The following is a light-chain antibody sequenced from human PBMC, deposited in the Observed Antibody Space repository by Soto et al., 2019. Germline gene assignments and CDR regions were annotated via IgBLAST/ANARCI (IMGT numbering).Light chain of an antibody. V-gene: IGLV2-14*01. CDR3: SSYTSISTLV. J-gene: IGLJ2*01. CDR2: EVT. Sequence: QSVLTQPASVSGSPGQSITISCTGTSSDIGDYNYVSWYQQHPGKAPKLMIYEVTKRPSGVSNRFSGSKSGNTASLTISGLQAEDESDYYCSSYTSISTLVFGGGTKLTVL. CDR1: SSDIGDYNY.